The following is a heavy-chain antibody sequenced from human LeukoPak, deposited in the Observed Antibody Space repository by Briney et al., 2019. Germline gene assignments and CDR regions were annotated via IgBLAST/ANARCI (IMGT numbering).Heavy chain of an antibody. V-gene: IGHV3-30-3*01. D-gene: IGHD6-13*01. CDR3: ARAPGSSGYAFDI. J-gene: IGHJ3*02. CDR2: ISYDGSNE. Sequence: GGSLRLSCAGSGFIFSNYAMHWVRQAPGKGLEWVAVISYDGSNEYYGDSVKGRFTISRDNAKNSLYLQMSSLRAEDTAVYYCARAPGSSGYAFDIWGQGTVVTVSS. CDR1: GFIFSNYA.